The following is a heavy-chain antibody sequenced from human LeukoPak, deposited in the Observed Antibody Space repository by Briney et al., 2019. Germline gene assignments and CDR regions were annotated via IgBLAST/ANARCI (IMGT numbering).Heavy chain of an antibody. CDR2: ISSSGSTI. V-gene: IGHV3-48*03. CDR1: GFTFSNFA. D-gene: IGHD3-10*02. J-gene: IGHJ6*04. CDR3: AELGITMIGGV. Sequence: GGSLRLSCAASGFTFSNFAMNWVRQAPGKGLEWVSYISSSGSTIYYADSVKGRFTISRDNAKNSLYLQMNSLRAEDTAVYYCAELGITMIGGVWGKGTTVTISS.